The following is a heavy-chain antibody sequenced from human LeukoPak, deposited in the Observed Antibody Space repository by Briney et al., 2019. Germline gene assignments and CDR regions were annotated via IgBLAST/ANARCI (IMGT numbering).Heavy chain of an antibody. J-gene: IGHJ4*02. CDR2: ISSSSSTI. CDR1: GFTFSSYS. CDR3: ARDPSVHPWTIDY. V-gene: IGHV3-48*01. D-gene: IGHD3/OR15-3a*01. Sequence: GSLRLSCAASGFTFSSYSMNWVRQAPGKGLEWVSYISSSSSTIYYADSVKGRFTISRDNAKNSLYLQMNSLRAEDTAVYYCARDPSVHPWTIDYWGQGTLVTVSS.